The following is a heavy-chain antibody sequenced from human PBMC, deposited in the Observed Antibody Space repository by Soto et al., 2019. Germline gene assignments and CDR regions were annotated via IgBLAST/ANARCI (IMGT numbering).Heavy chain of an antibody. CDR3: ARDSPRYSGSYPPDY. V-gene: IGHV1-46*01. D-gene: IGHD1-26*01. CDR2: INPSGGST. Sequence: ASVKVSCKASGYTFTSYYMHWVRQAPGQGLEWMGIINPSGGSTSYAQKFQGRFTISRDNAKNSLYLQMNSLRAEDTAVYYCARDSPRYSGSYPPDYRGQGTLVTVSS. J-gene: IGHJ4*02. CDR1: GYTFTSYY.